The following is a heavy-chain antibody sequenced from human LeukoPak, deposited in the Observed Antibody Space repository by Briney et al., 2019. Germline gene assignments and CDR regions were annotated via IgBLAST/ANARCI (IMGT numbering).Heavy chain of an antibody. J-gene: IGHJ5*02. CDR2: ISFRSTYI. CDR3: AREDTSSAFPPDH. D-gene: IGHD6-19*01. V-gene: IGHV3-21*01. CDR1: GFTFSTYS. Sequence: KTGGSLRLSCAASGFTFSTYSMNWVRQAPGKGLEWVSSISFRSTYIYYADSVKGRFTVSRDNAKNSLFLQMNSLRAEDTAVYYCAREDTSSAFPPDHWGQGTLVTVSS.